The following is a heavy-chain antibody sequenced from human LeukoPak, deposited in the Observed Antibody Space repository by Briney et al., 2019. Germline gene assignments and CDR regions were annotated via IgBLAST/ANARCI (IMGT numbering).Heavy chain of an antibody. CDR1: GSTFSSFR. D-gene: IGHD5-18*01. V-gene: IGHV3-7*01. Sequence: GGSLRLSCADSGSTFSSFRMTWARQAPGKGLEWVANIKQDGSEKYYVDSVKGRFTISRDNAKNSLYLQMNSLRAEDTAVYYCARAPLLSSDTRYYHGMDVWGQGTTVTVSS. J-gene: IGHJ6*02. CDR3: ARAPLLSSDTRYYHGMDV. CDR2: IKQDGSEK.